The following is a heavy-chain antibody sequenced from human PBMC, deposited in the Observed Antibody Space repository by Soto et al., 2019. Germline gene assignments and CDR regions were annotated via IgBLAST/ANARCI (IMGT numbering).Heavy chain of an antibody. CDR1: GGSISSGGYY. Sequence: QVQLQESGPGLVKPSQTLSLTCTVSGGSISSGGYYWSWIRQHPGKGLEWIGYIYYSGSTYYNPSLKSRVTISVDTSKNQFSLKLSSVTAADTAVYYCARVWSRYYYGSGSYYKFDYWGQGTLVTVSS. CDR2: IYYSGST. V-gene: IGHV4-31*03. J-gene: IGHJ4*02. D-gene: IGHD3-10*01. CDR3: ARVWSRYYYGSGSYYKFDY.